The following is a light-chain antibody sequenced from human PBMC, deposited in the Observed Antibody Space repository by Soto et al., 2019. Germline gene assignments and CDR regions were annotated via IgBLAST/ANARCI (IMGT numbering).Light chain of an antibody. Sequence: DIQMTQSPSSLSASVGDRVTITCQSSQNISNCLNWYQQKPGRAPKLLIYDASNLEAGVPSRFRGSGSGTDFTFTISRLQPEDIATYYCQQYENLPTFGQGTRLEIK. CDR2: DAS. CDR1: QNISNC. V-gene: IGKV1-33*01. CDR3: QQYENLPT. J-gene: IGKJ5*01.